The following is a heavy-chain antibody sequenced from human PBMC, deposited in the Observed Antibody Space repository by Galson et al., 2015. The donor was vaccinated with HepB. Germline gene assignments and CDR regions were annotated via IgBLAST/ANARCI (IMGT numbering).Heavy chain of an antibody. D-gene: IGHD3-22*01. CDR2: IHYDGSNK. CDR3: AKDRGDSSGYYYFDY. V-gene: IGHV3-30*02. Sequence: SLRLSCAASGLTFGRYGMNWVRQAPGKGLEWVSFIHYDGSNKYYADSVKGRFTISRDNSKNTLYVQMNSLRAEDTAVYYCAKDRGDSSGYYYFDYWGQGTLVTVSS. J-gene: IGHJ4*02. CDR1: GLTFGRYG.